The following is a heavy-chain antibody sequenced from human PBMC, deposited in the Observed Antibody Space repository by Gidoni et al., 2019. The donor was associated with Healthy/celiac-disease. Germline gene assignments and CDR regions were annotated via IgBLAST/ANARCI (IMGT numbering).Heavy chain of an antibody. Sequence: EVQLVESGGGLVKPGGSLRLSCAASGFTFSSYSMNWVRQAPGKGLEGVSSISSSSSYIYYADSVKGRFTISRDNAKNSLYLQMNSLRAEDTAVYYCAGGATTVDYYYYMDVWGKGTTVTVSS. J-gene: IGHJ6*03. CDR3: AGGATTVDYYYYMDV. CDR2: ISSSSSYI. V-gene: IGHV3-21*01. D-gene: IGHD1-26*01. CDR1: GFTFSSYS.